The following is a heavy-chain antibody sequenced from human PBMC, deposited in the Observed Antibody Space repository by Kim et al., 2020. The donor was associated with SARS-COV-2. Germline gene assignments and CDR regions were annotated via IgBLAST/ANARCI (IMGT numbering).Heavy chain of an antibody. CDR2: ISSYSSNI. D-gene: IGHD3-16*01. CDR1: GFMFSAYR. Sequence: GGSLRLSCVASGFMFSAYRMDWVRQAPGKGPEWVSSISSYSSNIYYADSVKGRFTISRDNAKNTVFLQMNSLRAEDTAVYYCVTGVGASVWAYWGWGTLTPVTS. J-gene: IGHJ1*01. CDR3: VTGVGASVWAY. V-gene: IGHV3-21*01.